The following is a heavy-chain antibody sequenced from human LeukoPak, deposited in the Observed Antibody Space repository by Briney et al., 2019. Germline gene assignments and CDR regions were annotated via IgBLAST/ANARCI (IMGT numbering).Heavy chain of an antibody. V-gene: IGHV3-23*01. CDR2: ISGSDGLT. J-gene: IGHJ4*02. Sequence: PGGSLRLSCAASGFTFRNYAMSWVRQAPGKGLEWVSSISGSDGLTYYADSVKGRFTISRDNSKNTLDLQMNSLRAEDTAVYYCAKDECSSAVCYDPTKAKFEYWGQGTLVTVSS. CDR3: AKDECSSAVCYDPTKAKFEY. CDR1: GFTFRNYA. D-gene: IGHD2-2*01.